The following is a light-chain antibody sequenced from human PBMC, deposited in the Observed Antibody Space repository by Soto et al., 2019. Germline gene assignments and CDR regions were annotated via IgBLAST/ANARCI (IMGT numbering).Light chain of an antibody. CDR3: LQYSTSFRT. V-gene: IGKV1-5*03. CDR2: KAS. J-gene: IGKJ1*01. CDR1: QSISSW. Sequence: DIQMTQSPSTLSASVGDRVTIACRASQSISSWLAWYQQKPGKAPKLLIYKASSLQGEVPSRFSGSGSGTEFTLTISNLQPDDFAPYYCLQYSTSFRTFGQGTKVEI.